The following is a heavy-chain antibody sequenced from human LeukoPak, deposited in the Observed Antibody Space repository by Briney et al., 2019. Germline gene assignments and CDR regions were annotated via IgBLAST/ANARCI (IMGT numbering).Heavy chain of an antibody. Sequence: SETLSLTCTVSGGSISSSSYYWGWIRQPPGKGLEWIGSIYYSGSTYYNPSLKSRVTISVDTSKNQFSLKLSSVTAADTAVYYCARDSGSGTHHRGGVDYWGQGTLVTVSS. CDR2: IYYSGST. J-gene: IGHJ4*02. CDR1: GGSISSSSYY. V-gene: IGHV4-39*07. D-gene: IGHD2-15*01. CDR3: ARDSGSGTHHRGGVDY.